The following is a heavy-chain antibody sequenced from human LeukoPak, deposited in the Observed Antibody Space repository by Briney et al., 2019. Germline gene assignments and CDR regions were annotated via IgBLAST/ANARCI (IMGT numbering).Heavy chain of an antibody. Sequence: QPGRSLRLSCAASGVTFSNYGMHWVRQAPGKGLEWVAVISHDGINKYYADSVKGRVTVSSDNPKNTLYLQMNTLRTEDTAIYYCAKDRGFAPAMPYFYYGLDVWGQGTTVTVSS. CDR2: ISHDGINK. J-gene: IGHJ6*02. V-gene: IGHV3-30*18. D-gene: IGHD3-10*01. CDR3: AKDRGFAPAMPYFYYGLDV. CDR1: GVTFSNYG.